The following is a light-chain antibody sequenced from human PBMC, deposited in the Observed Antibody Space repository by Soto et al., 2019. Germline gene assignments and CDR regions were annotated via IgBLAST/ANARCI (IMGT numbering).Light chain of an antibody. CDR3: QQYGFSPIS. J-gene: IGKJ5*01. CDR1: QTVTNDY. CDR2: DAS. Sequence: EVVLTQSPGTLSLSPGERVTLSCRASQTVTNDYLAWYQQKDGQAPRLLIYDASTMATGVPDRFSGSGSGPEYTLTITRLEPEDFAVYSCQQYGFSPISFGQGTRLELK. V-gene: IGKV3-20*01.